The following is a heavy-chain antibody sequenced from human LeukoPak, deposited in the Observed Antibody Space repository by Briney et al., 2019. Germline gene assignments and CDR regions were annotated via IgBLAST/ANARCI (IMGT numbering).Heavy chain of an antibody. D-gene: IGHD1-26*01. CDR2: SGSGGST. Sequence: SGSGGSTYYADSVKGRFTISRDNSKNTLYLQMNSLRAEDTAVYYCAKDQGGSPDYYYYGMDVWGQGTTVTVSS. J-gene: IGHJ6*02. CDR3: AKDQGGSPDYYYYGMDV. V-gene: IGHV3-23*01.